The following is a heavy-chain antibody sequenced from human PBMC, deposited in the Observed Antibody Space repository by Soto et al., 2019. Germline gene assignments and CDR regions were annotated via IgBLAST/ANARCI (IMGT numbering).Heavy chain of an antibody. Sequence: QVQLVESGGGVVQPGRSLRLSCAASGFTFSSYGMHWVRQAPGKGLEWVAVISYDGSNKYYADSVKGRFTISRDNSKNTLYLQINSLRAEDTAVYYCAQDSGDYSYYFDYWGQGTLVTVSS. CDR2: ISYDGSNK. J-gene: IGHJ4*02. CDR1: GFTFSSYG. CDR3: AQDSGDYSYYFDY. D-gene: IGHD4-17*01. V-gene: IGHV3-30*18.